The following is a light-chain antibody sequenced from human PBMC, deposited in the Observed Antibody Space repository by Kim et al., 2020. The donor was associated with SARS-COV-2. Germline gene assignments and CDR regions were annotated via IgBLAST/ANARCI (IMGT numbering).Light chain of an antibody. CDR2: DAT. CDR3: QQRNNWPLT. Sequence: TPGENATHSCSVRQNINTYLAWDQKKPGQAPRLLTPDATNRATGIPARFSGSGSGTDFTLTISSLEPEDFAVYYCQQRNNWPLTVGGGTKLEI. V-gene: IGKV3-11*01. CDR1: QNINTY. J-gene: IGKJ4*01.